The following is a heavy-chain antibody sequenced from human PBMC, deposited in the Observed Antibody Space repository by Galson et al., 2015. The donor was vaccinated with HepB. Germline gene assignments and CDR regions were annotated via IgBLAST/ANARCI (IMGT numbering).Heavy chain of an antibody. V-gene: IGHV3-53*01. CDR3: AKEVSPYCSGGSCSFDY. D-gene: IGHD2-15*01. CDR2: IFSGGDT. CDR1: GFIVSGNY. J-gene: IGHJ4*02. Sequence: SLRLSCAASGFIVSGNYMSWVRQAPGKGLEWVSVIFSGGDTYYADSVKGRFTISRDNSKNTLYLQMNSLRAEDTAVYYCAKEVSPYCSGGSCSFDYWGQGTLVTVSS.